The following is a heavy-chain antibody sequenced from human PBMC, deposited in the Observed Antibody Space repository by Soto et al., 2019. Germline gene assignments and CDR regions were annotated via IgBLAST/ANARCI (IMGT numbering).Heavy chain of an antibody. J-gene: IGHJ5*01. D-gene: IGHD3-10*01. CDR3: ARDILSGGAYPDS. CDR1: GFTFSTYT. V-gene: IGHV3-21*01. CDR2: ISSGSSYI. Sequence: VGSLRLSCAASGFTFSTYTMNWVRQAPGKGLEWISSISSGSSYIYYAGSVKGRFTISRDNAKNSLFLQMNSLRADDTAVYYCARDILSGGAYPDSWGQGTKVTVSS.